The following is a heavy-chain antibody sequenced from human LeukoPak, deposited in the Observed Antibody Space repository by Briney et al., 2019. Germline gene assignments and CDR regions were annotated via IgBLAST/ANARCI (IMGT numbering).Heavy chain of an antibody. CDR2: INPSGGST. Sequence: AASVKVSCKASGYTFTSYYMHWVRQAPGQGLEWMGIINPSGGSTNYAQKFQGRFTMTRDMSTRIVYMELTSLRSEDTAVYYCARASGGTSSALFYWGQGTLVTVSS. J-gene: IGHJ4*02. D-gene: IGHD6-6*01. CDR1: GYTFTSYY. V-gene: IGHV1-46*01. CDR3: ARASGGTSSALFY.